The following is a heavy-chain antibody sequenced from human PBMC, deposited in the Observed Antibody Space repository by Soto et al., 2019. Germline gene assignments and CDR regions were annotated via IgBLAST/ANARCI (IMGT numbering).Heavy chain of an antibody. CDR3: VKERYAQLWLEDYGMDV. Sequence: EVQLLASGGGLVQPGGSLRLSCASSGFTFSSYAMSWVRQAPGKGLEWVSGISGSGGSPYYADSVKGRFTISRDNSKNTLYLQMNSLGPEDTAVYYCVKERYAQLWLEDYGMDVWGQGTTVTV. V-gene: IGHV3-23*01. CDR2: ISGSGGSP. CDR1: GFTFSSYA. D-gene: IGHD5-18*01. J-gene: IGHJ6*02.